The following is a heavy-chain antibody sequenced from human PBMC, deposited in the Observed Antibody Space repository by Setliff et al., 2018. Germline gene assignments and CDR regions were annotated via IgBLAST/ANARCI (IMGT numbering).Heavy chain of an antibody. J-gene: IGHJ6*03. Sequence: KPSETLSLTCTVSGDSSTSGHYYWSWIRQPAGKGLEWIGHIYASWSTKYNPSLESRVTISLDTSKNQFSLRLSSVTAADTAVYYCARASSGWYSAYYYYMDVWGKGTTVTVSS. CDR2: IYASWST. CDR1: GDSSTSGHYY. V-gene: IGHV4-61*09. D-gene: IGHD6-19*01. CDR3: ARASSGWYSAYYYYMDV.